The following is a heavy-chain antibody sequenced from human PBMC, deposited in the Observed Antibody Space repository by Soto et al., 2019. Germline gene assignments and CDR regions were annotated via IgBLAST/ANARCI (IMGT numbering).Heavy chain of an antibody. V-gene: IGHV3-23*01. CDR1: GFTFSTYT. J-gene: IGHJ4*02. CDR2: ISGSGGSP. CDR3: AIARCSTTNCYVPDY. D-gene: IGHD2-2*01. Sequence: PGGSLRLSCVASGFTFSTYTMSWVRQAPGKGLEWVSVISGSGGSPSYADSVQGRFSISRDNPKNTLYLQMNSLRGEDTAMYYCAIARCSTTNCYVPDYWGQGSLVTVSS.